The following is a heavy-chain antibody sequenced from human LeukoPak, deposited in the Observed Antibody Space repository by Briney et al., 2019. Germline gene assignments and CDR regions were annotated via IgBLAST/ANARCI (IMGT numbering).Heavy chain of an antibody. CDR2: ISAYNGNT. D-gene: IGHD3-3*01. CDR3: ARSRFYDPWGNWFDP. CDR1: GYTFTSYG. J-gene: IGHJ5*02. Sequence: ASVKVSCKASGYTFTSYGISWVRQAPGQGLEWMGWISAYNGNTNYAQKPQGRVTMTTDTSTSTAYMELRSLRSDDTAMYYCARSRFYDPWGNWFDPWGQGTLVTVSS. V-gene: IGHV1-18*01.